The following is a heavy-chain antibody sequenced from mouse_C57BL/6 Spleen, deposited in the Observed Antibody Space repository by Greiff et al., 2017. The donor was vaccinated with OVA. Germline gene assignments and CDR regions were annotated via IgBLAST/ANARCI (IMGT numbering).Heavy chain of an antibody. J-gene: IGHJ2*01. CDR1: GYAFSSSW. Sequence: VKLMESGPELVKPGASVKISCKASGYAFSSSWMNWVKQRPGKGLEWIGRIYPGDGDTNYNGKFKGKATLTADKSSSTAYMQLSSLTSEDSAVYFCARSGFNYYGSSYYFDYWGQGTTLTVSS. D-gene: IGHD1-1*01. V-gene: IGHV1-82*01. CDR2: IYPGDGDT. CDR3: ARSGFNYYGSSYYFDY.